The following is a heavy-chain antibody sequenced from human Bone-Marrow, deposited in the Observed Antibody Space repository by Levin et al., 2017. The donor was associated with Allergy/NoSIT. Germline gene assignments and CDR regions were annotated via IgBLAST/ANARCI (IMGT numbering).Heavy chain of an antibody. CDR3: ATENIISFGGVIDPALDN. CDR1: GFTLTTYG. J-gene: IGHJ4*02. CDR2: ISHDGRNQ. Sequence: GGSLRLSCAAPGFTLTTYGMHWVRQAPGKGLEWVAVISHDGRNQYYAESVQGRFSISRDTSKKTLNLQMNRLKVEDTAIYYCATENIISFGGVIDPALDNWGQGSLVTVSS. D-gene: IGHD3-16*02. V-gene: IGHV3-30*02.